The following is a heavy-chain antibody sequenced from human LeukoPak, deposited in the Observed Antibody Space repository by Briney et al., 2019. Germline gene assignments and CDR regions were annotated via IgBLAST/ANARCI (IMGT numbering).Heavy chain of an antibody. Sequence: GGSLRLSCAASGLTFSSHAMPWARQAPGKGLEYVSAIVSNGGNTYYADSVRGRFTISRDNSKDTVYLQMGSLRPEDTAVYYCARGGYYAASDIWGQGALVTVSS. D-gene: IGHD3-3*01. CDR2: IVSNGGNT. CDR1: GLTFSSHA. CDR3: ARGGYYAASDI. V-gene: IGHV3-64*02. J-gene: IGHJ4*02.